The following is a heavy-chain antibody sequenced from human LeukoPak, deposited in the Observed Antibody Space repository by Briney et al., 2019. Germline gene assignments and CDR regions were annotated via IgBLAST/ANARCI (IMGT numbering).Heavy chain of an antibody. CDR2: IYSSENT. V-gene: IGHV4-59*01. Sequence: SETLSLTCTVSGGSISRDYWSWIRQPPGKGLEWIGYIYSSENTYYNPSLNSRVTISVDTSKNQFSLKLSSVTAADTAVYYCARDVGGHDAFDIWGQGTMVTVSS. J-gene: IGHJ3*02. CDR3: ARDVGGHDAFDI. CDR1: GGSISRDY. D-gene: IGHD1-26*01.